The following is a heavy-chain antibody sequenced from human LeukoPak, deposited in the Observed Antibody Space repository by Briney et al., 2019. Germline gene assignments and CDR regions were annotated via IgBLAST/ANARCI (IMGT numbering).Heavy chain of an antibody. CDR2: INPSGGST. D-gene: IGHD5-12*01. V-gene: IGHV1-46*01. Sequence: ASVKVSCKASGYTFINYYLHWVRQAPGQGLEWMGMINPSGGSTSYAQKFQGRVTMTRDTPTSTVYMELSSLRSDDTAVYYCARDLGYSGYEFDYWGQGTLVTVSS. CDR1: GYTFINYY. CDR3: ARDLGYSGYEFDY. J-gene: IGHJ4*02.